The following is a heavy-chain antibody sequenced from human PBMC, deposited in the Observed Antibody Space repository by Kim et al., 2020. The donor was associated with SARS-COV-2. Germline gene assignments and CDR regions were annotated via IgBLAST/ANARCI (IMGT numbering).Heavy chain of an antibody. CDR2: IYPGDSDT. J-gene: IGHJ6*02. Sequence: GESLKISCKGSGYSFTSYWIGWVRQMPGKGLEWMGIIYPGDSDTRYSPSFQGQVTISADKSISTAYLQWSSLKASDTAMYYCARSGSWEHRKLRRDYYYGMDVWGQGTTVTVSS. CDR1: GYSFTSYW. D-gene: IGHD6-13*01. CDR3: ARSGSWEHRKLRRDYYYGMDV. V-gene: IGHV5-51*01.